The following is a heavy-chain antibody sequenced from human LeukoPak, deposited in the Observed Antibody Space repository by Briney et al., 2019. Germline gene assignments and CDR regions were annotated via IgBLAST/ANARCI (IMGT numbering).Heavy chain of an antibody. J-gene: IGHJ6*02. CDR3: ARRISSSSGPYGMDV. V-gene: IGHV1-18*01. CDR2: ISAYSGHT. Sequence: GASVNVSCRASRYTFTIYGITWVRQAPGQGLEWMGWISAYSGHTNYAQKLQGRVTMTTDTSTTTAYMELRSLRSDDTAVYYCARRISSSSGPYGMDVWGQGTSVTVSS. CDR1: RYTFTIYG. D-gene: IGHD6-6*01.